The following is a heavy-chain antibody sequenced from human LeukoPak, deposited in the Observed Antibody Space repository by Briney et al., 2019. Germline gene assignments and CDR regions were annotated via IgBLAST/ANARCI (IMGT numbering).Heavy chain of an antibody. Sequence: SETLSLTCTVSGGSISSSSYYWGWIRQPPGKGLEWIGSIYYSGSTYYNPSLKSRVTISVDTSKNQFSLKLSSVTAADTAVYYCARESLLWFGEIDWGQGTLVTVSS. CDR2: IYYSGST. CDR3: ARESLLWFGEID. CDR1: GGSISSSSYY. V-gene: IGHV4-39*02. J-gene: IGHJ4*02. D-gene: IGHD3-10*01.